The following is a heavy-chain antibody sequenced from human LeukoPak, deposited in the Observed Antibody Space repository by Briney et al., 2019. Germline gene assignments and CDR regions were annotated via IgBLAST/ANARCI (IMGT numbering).Heavy chain of an antibody. Sequence: ASVKVSCKASGYTFTTYAIHWVRQAPGQRLEWMGWISTYNHDRKYSPKFQGTVTITTDTSATTAYLELSSLRSEDTAVYYCARDRSSFSYAFDIWGQGTMVTVSS. V-gene: IGHV1-3*04. J-gene: IGHJ3*02. CDR1: GYTFTTYA. CDR3: ARDRSSFSYAFDI. CDR2: ISTYNHDR. D-gene: IGHD3-3*02.